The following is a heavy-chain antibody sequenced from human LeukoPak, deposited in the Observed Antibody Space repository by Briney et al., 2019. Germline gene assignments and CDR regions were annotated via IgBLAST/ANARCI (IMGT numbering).Heavy chain of an antibody. D-gene: IGHD3-3*01. V-gene: IGHV3-11*04. CDR2: ISSSGSTI. CDR3: ARSYDFWSGYYTTSDYYYYMDV. Sequence: GGSLRLSCAASGFTFSDYYMSWIRQAPGKGLEWVSYISSSGSTIYYADSVKGRFTISRDNAKNSLYLQMNSLRAEDTAVYYCARSYDFWSGYYTTSDYYYYMDVWGKGTTVTVSS. J-gene: IGHJ6*03. CDR1: GFTFSDYY.